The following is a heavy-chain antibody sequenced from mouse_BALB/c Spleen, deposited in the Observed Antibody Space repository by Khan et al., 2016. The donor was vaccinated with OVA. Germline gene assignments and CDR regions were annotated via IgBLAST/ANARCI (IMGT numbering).Heavy chain of an antibody. V-gene: IGHV5-9*02. Sequence: EVKVVESGGGLVKPGGSLKLSCEVSGFAFNSYDMSWVRQTPEKRLEWVATISSTGTYTYYPDSVKGRFPISRDTARNTLYLQLSSLRSEDTALYYGTRTSYYGNPWFTYWGQGTLVTVSA. D-gene: IGHD2-10*01. CDR2: ISSTGTYT. J-gene: IGHJ3*01. CDR3: TRTSYYGNPWFTY. CDR1: GFAFNSYD.